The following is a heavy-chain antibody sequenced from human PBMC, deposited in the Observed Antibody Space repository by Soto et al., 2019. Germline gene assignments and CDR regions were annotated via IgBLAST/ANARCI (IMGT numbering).Heavy chain of an antibody. CDR1: GYSISSGYY. D-gene: IGHD3-22*01. CDR2: IYHSGST. V-gene: IGHV4-38-2*01. J-gene: IGHJ3*02. Sequence: SETLSLTCAVSGYSISSGYYWGWIRQPPGKGLEWIGSIYHSGSTYYNPSLKSRVTISVDTSKNQFSLKLSSVTAADTAVYYCARGFTMIVVADDAFDIWGQGTMVTVSS. CDR3: ARGFTMIVVADDAFDI.